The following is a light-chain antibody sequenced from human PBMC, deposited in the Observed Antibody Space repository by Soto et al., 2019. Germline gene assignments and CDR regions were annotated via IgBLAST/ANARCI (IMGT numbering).Light chain of an antibody. J-gene: IGKJ4*01. CDR3: QQHNSYPLT. V-gene: IGKV1-5*01. Sequence: DIEVTQTPSTLSASVGDRFTITCRASQNIDDYLAWYQRKLGKVPKVLIYGASSLQSGVPSRFSGSGSGTDFTLTISSLQPEDFATYYCQQHNSYPLTFGGGSKVDI. CDR2: GAS. CDR1: QNIDDY.